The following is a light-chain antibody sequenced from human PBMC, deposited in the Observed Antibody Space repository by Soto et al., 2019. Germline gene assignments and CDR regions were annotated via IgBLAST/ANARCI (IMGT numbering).Light chain of an antibody. Sequence: EIVMTQTPRSLAVTPGQPSSISCKSSQSHLHIHGKTYVYWILQMPGQPPQLLIYEVSNRFSGVPDRFSGSGSGTDFTLKISRVEAEDVGVYYCMQSIQALRTFGQGTKVDIK. CDR3: MQSIQALRT. V-gene: IGKV2D-29*01. CDR1: QSHLHIHGKTY. J-gene: IGKJ1*01. CDR2: EVS.